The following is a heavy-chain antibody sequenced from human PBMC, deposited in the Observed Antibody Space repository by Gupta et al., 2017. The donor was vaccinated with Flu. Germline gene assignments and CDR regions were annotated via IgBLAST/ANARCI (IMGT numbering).Heavy chain of an antibody. D-gene: IGHD5-12*01. CDR2: ISSSSSYI. J-gene: IGHJ6*02. CDR3: ARDSGDERKYGMDV. V-gene: IGHV3-21*01. CDR1: GFTFSSYS. Sequence: EVQLVESGGGLVKPGGSLRLSCAASGFTFSSYSMNWVRQAPGKGLEWVSSISSSSSYIYYADAVKGRFTISRDNAKNALYLQMKRLRAEETAVYYCARDSGDERKYGMDVWGQGTTVTVYS.